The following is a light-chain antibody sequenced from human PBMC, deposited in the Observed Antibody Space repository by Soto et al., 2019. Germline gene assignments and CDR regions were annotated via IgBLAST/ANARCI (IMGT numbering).Light chain of an antibody. CDR1: SSDIGSYNY. Sequence: QSVLTQPASVSGSPGQSIAISCTGTSSDIGSYNYVSWYQQHPGKAPKLMIHEVSNRPSGVSDRFSGSKSGNTASLTISGLQADDEADYYYSSHTTYSTRVFGTGTKLTVL. V-gene: IGLV2-14*01. J-gene: IGLJ1*01. CDR2: EVS. CDR3: SSHTTYSTRV.